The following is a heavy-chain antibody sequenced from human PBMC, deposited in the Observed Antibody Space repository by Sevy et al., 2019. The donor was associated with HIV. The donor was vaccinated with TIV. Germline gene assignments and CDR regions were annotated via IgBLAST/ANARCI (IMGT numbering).Heavy chain of an antibody. D-gene: IGHD1-7*01. V-gene: IGHV3-53*01. J-gene: IGHJ6*02. CDR3: AREAGGSDWNYRYYYYGMDV. CDR2: IYSGGST. CDR1: GFTVSSNY. Sequence: GGSLRLSCAASGFTVSSNYMSWVRQAPGKGLEWVSVIYSGGSTYYADSVKGLFTIYRDNSKNTLYLQMNSLRAEDTAVYYSAREAGGSDWNYRYYYYGMDVWGQGTTVTVSS.